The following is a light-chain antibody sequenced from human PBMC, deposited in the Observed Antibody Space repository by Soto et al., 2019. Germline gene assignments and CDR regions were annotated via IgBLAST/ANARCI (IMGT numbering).Light chain of an antibody. CDR2: DAS. J-gene: IGKJ1*01. CDR3: QQFAISTT. Sequence: IQMTQSPSTLSASVGDRVTITCRASHNIERWMAWYQQKPGKAPSLLIFDASTLHSGVPSRFSGSGSGTDFTLTISSLQPDDSATYYCQQFAISTTLGQGTKVDIK. V-gene: IGKV1-5*01. CDR1: HNIERW.